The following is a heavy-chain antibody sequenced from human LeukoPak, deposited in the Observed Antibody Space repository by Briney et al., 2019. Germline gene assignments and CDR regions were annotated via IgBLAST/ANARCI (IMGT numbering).Heavy chain of an antibody. D-gene: IGHD2-8*01. J-gene: IGHJ6*02. CDR2: IYYSGST. CDR1: GGSISSYY. CDR3: ARDARVCTNGVCYGMDV. V-gene: IGHV4-59*01. Sequence: SETLSLTCTVSGGSISSYYWSWIRQPPGKGLEWIGYIYYSGSTNYNPPLKSRVTISVDTSKNQFSLKLSSVTAADTAVYYCARDARVCTNGVCYGMDVWGQGTTVTVSS.